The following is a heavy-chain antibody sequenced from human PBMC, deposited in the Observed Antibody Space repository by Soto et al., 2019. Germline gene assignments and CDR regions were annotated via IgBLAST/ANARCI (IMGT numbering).Heavy chain of an antibody. CDR2: IIPIFGTA. V-gene: IGHV1-69*01. CDR1: GGTFSSYA. Sequence: QVQRVQSGAEVKKPGSSVKVSCKASGGTFSSYAISWVRQAPGQGLEWMGGIIPIFGTANYAQKFQGRVTITADESTSTAYMELSSVRSEDTAVYYCAREWGANDYYYYGMDVWGQGTTVTVSS. CDR3: AREWGANDYYYYGMDV. J-gene: IGHJ6*02. D-gene: IGHD1-26*01.